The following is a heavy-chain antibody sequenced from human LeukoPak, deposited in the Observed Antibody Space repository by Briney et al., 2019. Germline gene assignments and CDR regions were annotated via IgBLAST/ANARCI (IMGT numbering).Heavy chain of an antibody. V-gene: IGHV3-48*04. Sequence: GGSLRLSCAASGFTFSSYSMNWVRQAPGKGLEWVSYISSTATIYYADFLKGRFTISRDNAKNSLYLQMNSLRAEDTAVHYCARVGSHRNSGYDSWGQGTLVTVSS. D-gene: IGHD5-12*01. J-gene: IGHJ5*01. CDR1: GFTFSSYS. CDR2: ISSTATI. CDR3: ARVGSHRNSGYDS.